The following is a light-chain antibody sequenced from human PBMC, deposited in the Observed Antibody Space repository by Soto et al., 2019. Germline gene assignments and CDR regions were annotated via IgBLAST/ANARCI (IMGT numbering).Light chain of an antibody. CDR1: QSVSSTS. CDR3: QQYGGSPPLT. CDR2: GTS. J-gene: IGKJ4*01. V-gene: IGKV3-20*01. Sequence: ETVLTQFPGTLSLSPGERVTLSCRASQSVSSTSLAWYQQKPVQAPRLLIYGTSSRATGIPDRFSGGGSGTDFTLTINSLEPEDFAVYYCQQYGGSPPLTFGGGSKVEIK.